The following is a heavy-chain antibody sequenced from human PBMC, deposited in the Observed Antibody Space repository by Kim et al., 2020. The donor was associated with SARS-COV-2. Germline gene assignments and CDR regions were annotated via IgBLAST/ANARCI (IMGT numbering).Heavy chain of an antibody. CDR3: ARGPLWFGESYFDY. Sequence: ADSVKGRLTISRDNSKNTVYLQMNNLRAEDTAVYYCARGPLWFGESYFDYWGQGTLVTVSS. J-gene: IGHJ4*02. D-gene: IGHD3-10*01. V-gene: IGHV3-53*01.